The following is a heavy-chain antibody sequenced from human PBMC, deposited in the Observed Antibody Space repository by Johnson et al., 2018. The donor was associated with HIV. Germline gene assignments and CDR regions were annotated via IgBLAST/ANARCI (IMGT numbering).Heavy chain of an antibody. CDR2: IFTVGDV. CDR1: GITVSSNY. D-gene: IGHD3-10*02. CDR3: ARDVRDLVTRGSFDV. Sequence: VQLVESGGGLAQPGGSLRLSCAASGITVSSNYMSWVRQAPGKGLEWVSVIFTVGDVYYADSVKGRFTISRDNSKNFLYLQMNSLRPEDTAVYYCARDVRDLVTRGSFDVWGQGTVVTVSS. J-gene: IGHJ3*01. V-gene: IGHV3-66*02.